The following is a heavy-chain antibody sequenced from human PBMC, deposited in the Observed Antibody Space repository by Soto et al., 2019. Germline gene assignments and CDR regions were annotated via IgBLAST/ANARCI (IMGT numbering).Heavy chain of an antibody. D-gene: IGHD5-12*01. J-gene: IGHJ4*02. V-gene: IGHV1-2*02. CDR1: GYTFTGYY. Sequence: ASVKVSCKASGYTFTGYYMHWVRQAPGQGLEWMGWINPNSGGTNYAQKFQGRVTMTRDTSISTAYMELSRLRSDDTAVYYCAREMDIVATLAFDYWGQGXLVTVYS. CDR2: INPNSGGT. CDR3: AREMDIVATLAFDY.